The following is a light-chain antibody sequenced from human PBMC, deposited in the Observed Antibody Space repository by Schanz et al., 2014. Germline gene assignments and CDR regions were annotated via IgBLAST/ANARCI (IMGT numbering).Light chain of an antibody. CDR2: SNN. CDR3: SSYAGSNNVV. J-gene: IGLJ2*01. V-gene: IGLV1-44*01. CDR1: KSNIGTNT. Sequence: QSVLTQPPSASGTPGQRVTISCSGNKSNIGTNTVNWYQQLPGAAPKLLIYSNNQRPSGVPDRFSGSKSGASASLTISGLQDEDEGDYYCSSYAGSNNVVFGGGTKLTVL.